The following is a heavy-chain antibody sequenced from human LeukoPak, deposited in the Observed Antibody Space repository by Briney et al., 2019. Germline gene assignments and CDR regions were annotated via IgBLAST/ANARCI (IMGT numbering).Heavy chain of an antibody. V-gene: IGHV4-34*01. D-gene: IGHD6-19*01. Sequence: SETLSLTCAVYGESFSGYYWSWIRQPPGKGLEWIGEINHSGSTNYNPSLKSRVTISVDTFKNQFSLKLSSVTAADTAVYYCARSGIAVAGIDYWGQGTLVTVSS. CDR3: ARSGIAVAGIDY. CDR1: GESFSGYY. CDR2: INHSGST. J-gene: IGHJ4*02.